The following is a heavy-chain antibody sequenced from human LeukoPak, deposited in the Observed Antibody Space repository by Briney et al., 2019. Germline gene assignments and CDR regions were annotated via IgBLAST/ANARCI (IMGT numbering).Heavy chain of an antibody. V-gene: IGHV3-30-3*01. J-gene: IGHJ4*02. CDR2: ISYDGSNK. CDR1: GFTFSSYA. D-gene: IGHD2-2*01. CDR3: AGGEDCSSTSCYSGGIDY. Sequence: SGGSLRLSCAASGFTFSSYAMHWVRQAPGKGLEWVAVISYDGSNKNYADSVKGRFTISRDNSKNTLYLQMNSLRAEDTAVYYCAGGEDCSSTSCYSGGIDYWGQGTLVTVSS.